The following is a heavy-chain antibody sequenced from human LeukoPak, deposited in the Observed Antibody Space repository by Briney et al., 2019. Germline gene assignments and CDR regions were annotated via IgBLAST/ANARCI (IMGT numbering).Heavy chain of an antibody. CDR1: GYTFTSYG. Sequence: ASVKVSCKASGYTFTSYGISWVRQAPGQGLEWMGWISAYNGNTNYAQKLQGRVTMTTDTSTSTAYMELRSLRSDDTAVYYCARDTTVVTPSYTGDYWGQGTLVTVSS. J-gene: IGHJ4*02. CDR2: ISAYNGNT. D-gene: IGHD4-23*01. V-gene: IGHV1-18*01. CDR3: ARDTTVVTPSYTGDY.